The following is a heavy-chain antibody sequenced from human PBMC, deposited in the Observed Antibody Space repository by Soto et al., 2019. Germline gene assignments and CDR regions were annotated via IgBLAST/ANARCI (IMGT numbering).Heavy chain of an antibody. CDR3: AKDSYDILTDRKRYFDS. CDR2: ISWDGGVT. CDR1: GFPFDAYT. V-gene: IGHV3-43*01. D-gene: IGHD3-9*01. Sequence: LRLSCAASGFPFDAYTMHWARQAPGKGLEWVSLISWDGGVTYYTDSVKGRFTISRDNSKNSLYLQMNSLRPEDTAFYYCAKDSYDILTDRKRYFDSWGPGTLVTVSS. J-gene: IGHJ4*02.